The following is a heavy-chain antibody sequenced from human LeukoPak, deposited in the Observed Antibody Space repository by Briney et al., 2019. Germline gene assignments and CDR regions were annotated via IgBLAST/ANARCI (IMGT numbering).Heavy chain of an antibody. CDR3: AREVVVVPAAMNDSDY. D-gene: IGHD2-2*01. Sequence: ASVKVSCKASGYTFTGYYMHWVRQAPGLGLEWMGWINPNSGGTNYAQKFQGRVTMTRDTSISTAYMELSRLRSDDTAVYYCAREVVVVPAAMNDSDYWGQGTLVTVSS. J-gene: IGHJ4*02. V-gene: IGHV1-2*02. CDR1: GYTFTGYY. CDR2: INPNSGGT.